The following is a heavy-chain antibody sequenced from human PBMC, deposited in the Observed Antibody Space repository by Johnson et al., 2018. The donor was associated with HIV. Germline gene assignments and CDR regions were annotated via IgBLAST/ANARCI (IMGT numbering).Heavy chain of an antibody. D-gene: IGHD2-2*01. J-gene: IGHJ3*02. Sequence: VQLVESGGGLVQPGGSLRLSCAASGFTFSSYWMHWVRQAPGKGLVWVSRINSDGSSTSYADSVKGRFTISGDESRNIAYLQMDSLKTEDTAVYYCSSRPHGSGRPLDIWGQGTLVTVSS. CDR1: GFTFSSYW. CDR3: SSRPHGSGRPLDI. CDR2: INSDGSST. V-gene: IGHV3-74*01.